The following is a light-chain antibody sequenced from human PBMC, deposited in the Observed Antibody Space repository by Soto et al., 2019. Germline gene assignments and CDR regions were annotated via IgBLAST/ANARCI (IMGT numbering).Light chain of an antibody. J-gene: IGKJ3*01. V-gene: IGKV4-1*01. CDR1: QSVLYSSTNKNY. CDR3: QQDNSTPPT. Sequence: DIVMTQSPDSLAVSLGERATINCKSSQSVLYSSTNKNYLAWYQQKPGQPPKLLIYWASTRESGVPDRFSGSGYGTDFTLTISSLQAEDVAVYYCQQDNSTPPTFDPGTKVDIK. CDR2: WAS.